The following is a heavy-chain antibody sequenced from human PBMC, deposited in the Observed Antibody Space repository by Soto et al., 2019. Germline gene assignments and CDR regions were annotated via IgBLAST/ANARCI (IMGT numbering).Heavy chain of an antibody. CDR1: GYTFTSYD. Sequence: QVQLVQSGAEVRKPGASVKVSCEASGYTFTSYDIYWVRQATGQGLEWMGWMNPNTGNSAYAQKFQGRVTVTSDTSINTVHMELSSLRSEDTAVSYSARRAETNGWNGFGADKYYFDFWGQGTLVTVSS. J-gene: IGHJ4*02. CDR3: ARRAETNGWNGFGADKYYFDF. CDR2: MNPNTGNS. D-gene: IGHD1-1*01. V-gene: IGHV1-8*01.